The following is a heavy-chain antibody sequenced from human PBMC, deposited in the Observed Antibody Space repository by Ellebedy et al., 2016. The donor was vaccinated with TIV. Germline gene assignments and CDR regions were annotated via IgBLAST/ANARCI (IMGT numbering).Heavy chain of an antibody. CDR3: ARVGVEMATISPYYFDY. CDR1: GGSISSYY. Sequence: MPGGSLRLSCTVSGGSISSYYWSWIRQPPGKGLEWIGYIYYSGSTNYNPSLKSRVTISVDTSKNQFSLKLSSVTAADTAVYYCARVGVEMATISPYYFDYWGQGTLVTVSS. D-gene: IGHD5-24*01. J-gene: IGHJ4*02. CDR2: IYYSGST. V-gene: IGHV4-59*12.